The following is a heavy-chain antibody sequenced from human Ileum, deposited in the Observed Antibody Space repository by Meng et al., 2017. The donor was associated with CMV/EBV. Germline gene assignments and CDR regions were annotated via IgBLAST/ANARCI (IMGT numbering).Heavy chain of an antibody. CDR2: MNPGRGAT. V-gene: IGHV1-2*02. Sequence: ASLKVSCKASGYTFNSNFIHWLRQAPGQGLEWMGWMNPGRGATTYSRKFQGRITMTRDTSSNTAYMELNSLRSDDTARYYCARDMRSHAFDVWGQGTLVTVSS. CDR1: GYTFNSNF. D-gene: IGHD2-2*01. CDR3: ARDMRSHAFDV. J-gene: IGHJ3*01.